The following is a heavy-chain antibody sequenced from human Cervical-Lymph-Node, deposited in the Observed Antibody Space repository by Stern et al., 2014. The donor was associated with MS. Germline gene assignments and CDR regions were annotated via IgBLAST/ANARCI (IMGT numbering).Heavy chain of an antibody. CDR2: VYWDDDS. CDR3: AHTYNQLNFWYFDL. D-gene: IGHD5-24*01. CDR1: GFALTTSGVG. J-gene: IGHJ2*01. Sequence: MQSGPTLVKPTQTLTLTCTFSGFALTTSGVGVGWIRQPPGKALEWLGLVYWDDDSRYSPSLKSRLTITQDISKNQVVLTMTNMDPVDTATYYCAHTYNQLNFWYFDLWGRGTLVTVSS. V-gene: IGHV2-5*02.